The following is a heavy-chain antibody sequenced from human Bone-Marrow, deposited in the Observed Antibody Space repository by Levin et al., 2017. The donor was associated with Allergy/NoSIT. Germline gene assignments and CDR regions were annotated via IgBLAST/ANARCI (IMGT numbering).Heavy chain of an antibody. CDR1: GDSVSSTAAA. V-gene: IGHV6-1*01. Sequence: SETLSLTCDISGDSVSSTAAAWNWIRQSPSRGLEWLGRTYFRSQWFNDSALSVKGRITISPDTSKNQFSLQLNSATPEDTAVYYCARDTGTWRASCFYGLDVWGQGTTVTVSS. J-gene: IGHJ6*02. CDR3: ARDTGTWRASCFYGLDV. D-gene: IGHD1/OR15-1a*01. CDR2: TYFRSQWFN.